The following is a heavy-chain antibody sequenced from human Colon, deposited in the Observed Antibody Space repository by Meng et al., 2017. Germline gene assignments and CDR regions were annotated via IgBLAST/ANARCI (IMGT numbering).Heavy chain of an antibody. CDR1: GYTFTSSD. CDR3: ARTAMLDS. CDR2: MKPNNGNT. D-gene: IGHD3-16*01. V-gene: IGHV1-8*01. J-gene: IGHJ5*01. Sequence: QVQLVHSGAEVRKRGGSVKVTCKSSGYTFTSSDSTWVRQATARGLEWLGGMKPNNGNTGSAQKFQGTVSMTRYTSIGTAYMELSGLTSEDTAVYYCARTAMLDSWGQGSLVTVSS.